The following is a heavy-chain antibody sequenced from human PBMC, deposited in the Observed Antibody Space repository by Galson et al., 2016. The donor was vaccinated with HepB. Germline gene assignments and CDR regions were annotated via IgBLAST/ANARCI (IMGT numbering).Heavy chain of an antibody. CDR3: ARDGLRFLEWLRDGMDV. CDR1: GYSFSSYG. J-gene: IGHJ6*02. Sequence: SVKVSCKASGYSFSSYGISWVRQAPGQGLVWLGWISTFNGYTKYAQKLQGRVTMTTDTSTSTAYMELRSLRSDDTAVYYCARDGLRFLEWLRDGMDVWGQGTQVTVSS. D-gene: IGHD3-3*01. CDR2: ISTFNGYT. V-gene: IGHV1-18*01.